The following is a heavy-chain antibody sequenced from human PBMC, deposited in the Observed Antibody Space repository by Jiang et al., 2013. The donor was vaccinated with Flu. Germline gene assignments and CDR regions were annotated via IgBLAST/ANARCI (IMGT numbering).Heavy chain of an antibody. J-gene: IGHJ4*02. CDR1: GGSISSYY. V-gene: IGHV4-59*01. CDR3: ARAGDGQTGDFWSVYYFDY. CDR2: IYYSGST. D-gene: IGHD3-3*01. Sequence: GPGLVKPSETLSLTCTVSGGSISSYYWSWIRQPPGKGLEWIGYIYYSGSTNYNPSLKSRVTISVDTSKNQFSLKLSSVTAADTAVYYCARAGDGQTGDFWSVYYFDYWGQGTLVTVSS.